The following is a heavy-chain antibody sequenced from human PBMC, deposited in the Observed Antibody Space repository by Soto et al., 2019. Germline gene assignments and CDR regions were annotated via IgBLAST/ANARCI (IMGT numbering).Heavy chain of an antibody. Sequence: SETLSLTCTVSGGSISSGGYYWSWIRQHPGKGLEWIGYIYYSGSTYYNPSLKSRVTISVDTSKNQFSLKLSSVTAADTAVYYCARDRHEYCSGGSCYPIRNWFDPWGQGTLVT. CDR1: GGSISSGGYY. D-gene: IGHD2-15*01. CDR2: IYYSGST. J-gene: IGHJ5*02. CDR3: ARDRHEYCSGGSCYPIRNWFDP. V-gene: IGHV4-31*03.